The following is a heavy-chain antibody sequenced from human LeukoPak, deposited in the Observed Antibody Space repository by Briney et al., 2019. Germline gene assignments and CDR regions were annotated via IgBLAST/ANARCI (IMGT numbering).Heavy chain of an antibody. CDR1: GFTFSSYS. Sequence: PGGSLRLSCAASGFTFSSYSMNWVRQAPGKGLEWVSSISSSSSYIYYADSVKGRFTISRDNAKNSLYLQMNSLRAEDTAVYYCARERLLWFGELSYNWFDPWGQGTLVTVSS. CDR3: ARERLLWFGELSYNWFDP. D-gene: IGHD3-10*01. V-gene: IGHV3-21*01. CDR2: ISSSSSYI. J-gene: IGHJ5*02.